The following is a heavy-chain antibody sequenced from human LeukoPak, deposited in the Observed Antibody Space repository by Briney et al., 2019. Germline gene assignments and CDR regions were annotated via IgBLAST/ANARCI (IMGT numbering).Heavy chain of an antibody. CDR2: ISYDGSNK. CDR1: GFTFSSYA. D-gene: IGHD6-19*01. CDR3: ARDLTDSSGWYRFDY. Sequence: GRSLRLSCAASGFTFSSYAMHWVRQAPGKGLEWVAVISYDGSNKYYADSVKGRFTISRDNSKNTLYLQTNSLRAEDTAVYYCARDLTDSSGWYRFDYWGQGTLVTVSS. J-gene: IGHJ4*02. V-gene: IGHV3-30-3*01.